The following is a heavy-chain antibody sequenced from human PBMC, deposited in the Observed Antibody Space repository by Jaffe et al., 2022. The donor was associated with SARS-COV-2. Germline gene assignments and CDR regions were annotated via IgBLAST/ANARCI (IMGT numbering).Heavy chain of an antibody. CDR3: ASGYSYGYLKDY. J-gene: IGHJ4*02. CDR1: GGSFSGYY. V-gene: IGHV4-34*01. Sequence: QVQLQQWGAGLLKPSETLSLTCAVYGGSFSGYYWSWIRQPPGKGLEWIGEINHSGSTNYNPSLKSRVTISVDTSKNQFSLKLSSVTAADTAVYYCASGYSYGYLKDYWGQGTLVTVSS. CDR2: INHSGST. D-gene: IGHD5-18*01.